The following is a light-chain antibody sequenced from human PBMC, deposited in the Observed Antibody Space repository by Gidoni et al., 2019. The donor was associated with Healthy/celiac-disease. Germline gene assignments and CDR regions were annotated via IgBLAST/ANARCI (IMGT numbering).Light chain of an antibody. Sequence: SLSASVGDRVTITCQASQDISNYLNWYQQKPGKAPKLLTYDASNLETGVPSRFSGSGSGTDFTFTISSLQPEDIATYYCQQYDNLPRTFGQGTKVEIK. CDR1: QDISNY. CDR3: QQYDNLPRT. V-gene: IGKV1-33*01. J-gene: IGKJ1*01. CDR2: DAS.